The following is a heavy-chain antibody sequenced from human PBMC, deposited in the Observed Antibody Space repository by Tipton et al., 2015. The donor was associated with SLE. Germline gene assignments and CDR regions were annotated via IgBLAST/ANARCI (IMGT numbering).Heavy chain of an antibody. CDR1: GFNVRDHY. D-gene: IGHD6-19*01. Sequence: SLRLSCKASGFNVRDHYMSWVRQAPGKGLEWVAVSFDDGRESYADSVKGRFTISRDNSKNTVFLQLNGLRAEDTAVYYCATGIEVAATLVYWGQGTLVTVSS. J-gene: IGHJ4*02. V-gene: IGHV3-53*01. CDR2: SFDDGRE. CDR3: ATGIEVAATLVY.